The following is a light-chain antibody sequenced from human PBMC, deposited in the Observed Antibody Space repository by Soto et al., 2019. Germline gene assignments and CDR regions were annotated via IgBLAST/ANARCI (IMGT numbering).Light chain of an antibody. V-gene: IGKV3-20*01. CDR1: QSISSSY. CDR3: QQYGSSSYT. J-gene: IGKJ2*01. Sequence: EIVLTQSPGTLSLSPGERATLSCRASQSISSSYLAWYQQKPGQAPRLLIYAASSRATGIPDRFSGSGSGKDFTLTISRLEPEDFEGYYLQQYGSSSYTFGQGTQLEIK. CDR2: AAS.